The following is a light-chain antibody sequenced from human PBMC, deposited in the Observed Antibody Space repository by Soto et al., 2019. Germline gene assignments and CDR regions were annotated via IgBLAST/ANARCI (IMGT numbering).Light chain of an antibody. V-gene: IGKV1-12*01. CDR2: DTS. CDR3: QQANSFPWT. Sequence: DIHMTQSPSSVSASVGDRVTITCRASQGISGRLAWYQQKPGKAPNLLMYDTSNLESGVPSRFSGSGSGTDFNLTISSLQPEDFATYYCQQANSFPWTFGQGTKVETK. J-gene: IGKJ1*01. CDR1: QGISGR.